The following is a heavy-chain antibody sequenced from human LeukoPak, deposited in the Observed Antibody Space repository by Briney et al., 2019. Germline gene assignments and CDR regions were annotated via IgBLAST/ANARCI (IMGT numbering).Heavy chain of an antibody. V-gene: IGHV4-38-2*02. CDR2: IYHSGST. J-gene: IGHJ5*02. Sequence: SGTLSLTCTVSGYSISSGYYWGWIRQPPGKGLEWIGSIYHSGSTYYNPSLKSRVTISVDKSKNQFSLKLSSVTAADTTVYYCARRRFLEWLMIPGWFDPWGQGTLVTVSS. CDR3: ARRRFLEWLMIPGWFDP. D-gene: IGHD3-3*01. CDR1: GYSISSGYY.